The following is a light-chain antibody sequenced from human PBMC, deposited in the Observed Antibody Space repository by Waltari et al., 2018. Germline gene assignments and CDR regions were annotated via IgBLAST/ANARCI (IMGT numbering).Light chain of an antibody. CDR3: SSYVGYKNNYV. Sequence: QSALTQPPSASGSPGQSVTIPCTGPSSNVVGYNYVPWYQHSPAKSPKVMIYGVNKRPSGVPDRFSGSKSGNTASLTVSGLQAEDEADYYCSSYVGYKNNYVFGTGTKVTVL. V-gene: IGLV2-8*01. J-gene: IGLJ1*01. CDR2: GVN. CDR1: SSNVVGYNY.